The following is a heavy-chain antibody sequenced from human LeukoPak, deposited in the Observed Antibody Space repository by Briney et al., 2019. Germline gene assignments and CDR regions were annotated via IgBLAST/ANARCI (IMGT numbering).Heavy chain of an antibody. J-gene: IGHJ4*02. CDR3: ARAGDYRFDY. CDR2: ISGSGGST. CDR1: GFTFSSYA. Sequence: GGSLRLSCAASGFTFSSYAMSWVRQAPGKGLEWVSAISGSGGSTYYADSVKGRFTISRDNSKNTLYLQMNSLRADDTAMYYCARAGDYRFDYWGQGTLVTVSS. V-gene: IGHV3-23*01. D-gene: IGHD4-17*01.